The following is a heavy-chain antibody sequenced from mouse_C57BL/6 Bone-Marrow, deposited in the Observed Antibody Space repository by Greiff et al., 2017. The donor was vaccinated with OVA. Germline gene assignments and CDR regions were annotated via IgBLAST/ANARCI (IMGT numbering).Heavy chain of an antibody. J-gene: IGHJ1*03. D-gene: IGHD2-3*01. V-gene: IGHV1-42*01. CDR3: ARGDGYYRYFDV. CDR1: GYSFTGYY. CDR2: INPSTGGT. Sequence: EVQLQQSGPELVKPGASVKISCKASGYSFTGYYMNWVKQSPEKSLEWIGEINPSTGGTTYNQKFKAKATLTVDKSSSTAYMQLKSLTSEDSAVYYCARGDGYYRYFDVWGTGTTVTVSS.